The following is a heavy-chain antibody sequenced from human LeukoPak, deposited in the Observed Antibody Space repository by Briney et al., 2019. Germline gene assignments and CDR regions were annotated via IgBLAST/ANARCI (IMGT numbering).Heavy chain of an antibody. J-gene: IGHJ5*02. CDR2: ISSSGTTI. D-gene: IGHD3-10*01. Sequence: PGGSLRLSCAASGFTFSSYEMNWVRQAPGKGLEWVSYISSSGTTISYADSVRGRFTISRDNANNSLYLQMNSLRVEDTAFYHCASYGSANLWGQGTLVTVSS. CDR1: GFTFSSYE. CDR3: ASYGSANL. V-gene: IGHV3-48*03.